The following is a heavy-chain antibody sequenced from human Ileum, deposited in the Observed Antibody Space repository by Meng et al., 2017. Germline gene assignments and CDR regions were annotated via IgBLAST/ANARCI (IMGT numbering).Heavy chain of an antibody. V-gene: IGHV6-1*01. D-gene: IGHD3-3*01. CDR3: ASGSGSLDY. CDR1: GGSVSSNIAA. J-gene: IGHJ4*02. Sequence: QLQLRPSSPGLVEPSQTLSLTCAVFGGSVSSNIAAWNWIRQSPLRGLEWLGRTYYRSKWYSEYAVSVKSRISITPDTSKNQFSLQMNSVTPEDTAVYYCASGSGSLDYWGPGTLVTVSS. CDR2: TYYRSKWYS.